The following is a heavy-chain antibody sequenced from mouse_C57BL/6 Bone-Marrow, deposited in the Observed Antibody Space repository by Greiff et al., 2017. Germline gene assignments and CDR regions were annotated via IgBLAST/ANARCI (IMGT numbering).Heavy chain of an antibody. CDR2: ISYDGSN. Sequence: ESGPGLVKPSQSLSLTCSVTGYSITSGYYWNWIRQFPGNKLEWMGYISYDGSNNYNPSLKNRISITRDTSKNQFFLKLNSVTTEDTATYYCATQYYYAMDYWGQGTSVTVSS. CDR1: GYSITSGYY. J-gene: IGHJ4*01. CDR3: ATQYYYAMDY. V-gene: IGHV3-6*01.